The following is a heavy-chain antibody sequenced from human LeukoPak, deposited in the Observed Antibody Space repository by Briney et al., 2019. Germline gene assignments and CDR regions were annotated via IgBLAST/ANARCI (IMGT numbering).Heavy chain of an antibody. V-gene: IGHV4-39*07. CDR3: AREPLQGGSYYDYYYYMDV. Sequence: PSETLSLTCTVSNGSISSNSYYWGWIRQPPGKGLEWIGSIYYSGSTYYNPSLKSRVTISVDTSKNQFSLKLSSVTAADTAVYYCAREPLQGGSYYDYYYYMDVWGKGTTVTISS. CDR1: NGSISSNSYY. J-gene: IGHJ6*03. CDR2: IYYSGST. D-gene: IGHD1-26*01.